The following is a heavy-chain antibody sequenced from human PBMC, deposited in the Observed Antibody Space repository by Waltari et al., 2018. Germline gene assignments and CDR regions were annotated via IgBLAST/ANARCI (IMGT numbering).Heavy chain of an antibody. D-gene: IGHD6-19*01. CDR1: GYSISSGYY. J-gene: IGHJ4*02. CDR3: ASLQQWLVNY. CDR2: SYHSGST. V-gene: IGHV4-38-2*01. Sequence: QVQLQESGPGLVKHSETLSLTCAGTGYSISSGYYWGWIRQPPGKGLEWFGSSYHSGSTYYNPSLKSRVTISVDTSKNQFSLKLSSVTAADTAVYYCASLQQWLVNYWGQGTLVTVSS.